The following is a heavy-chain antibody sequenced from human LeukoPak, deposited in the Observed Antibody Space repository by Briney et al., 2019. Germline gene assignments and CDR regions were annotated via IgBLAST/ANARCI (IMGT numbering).Heavy chain of an antibody. CDR1: GGTFSSYA. D-gene: IGHD3-22*01. J-gene: IGHJ4*02. V-gene: IGHV1-69*13. CDR3: ARDLFPYYDSSGYYFSVFYY. CDR2: IIPIFGTA. Sequence: ASVKVSCKASGGTFSSYAISWVRQAPGQGLEWMGGIIPIFGTANYAQKFQGRVTITADESTSTAYMELSSLRPEDTAVYYCARDLFPYYDSSGYYFSVFYYWGQGTLVTVSS.